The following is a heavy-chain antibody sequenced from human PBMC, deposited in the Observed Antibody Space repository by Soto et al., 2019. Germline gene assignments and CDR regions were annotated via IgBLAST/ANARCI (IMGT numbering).Heavy chain of an antibody. CDR3: VQTTAGRDF. D-gene: IGHD1-1*01. CDR1: GFTLSTYW. V-gene: IGHV3-7*01. J-gene: IGHJ4*02. Sequence: EVQLVESGGGLVQPGGSLRLSCAASGFTLSTYWMTWVRQAPGKGLEWVANIKQDGSEKYYVDSAKGRFTISRDNAKNSLYLQMNSLRAEDTAVYYCVQTTAGRDFWGQGTLVTVSS. CDR2: IKQDGSEK.